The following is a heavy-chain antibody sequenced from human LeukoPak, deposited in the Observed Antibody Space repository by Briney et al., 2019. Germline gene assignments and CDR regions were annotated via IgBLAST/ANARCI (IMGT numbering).Heavy chain of an antibody. D-gene: IGHD1-26*01. J-gene: IGHJ4*02. CDR1: GLTLSNYW. Sequence: GGSLRLSCAASGLTLSNYWMHWVRQAPGKGLVWVSRMNSDGSSRSYGDSVKGRFTISRDNAKNTLYLQMNSLRAEDTAVYYCAKEIVGALDYWGQGTLVTVSS. CDR3: AKEIVGALDY. V-gene: IGHV3-74*01. CDR2: MNSDGSSR.